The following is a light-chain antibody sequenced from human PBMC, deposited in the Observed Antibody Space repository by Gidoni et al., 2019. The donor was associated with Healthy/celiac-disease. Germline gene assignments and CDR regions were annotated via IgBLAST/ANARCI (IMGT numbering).Light chain of an antibody. CDR3: QQYGSSPMCS. CDR2: GAS. J-gene: IGKJ2*04. Sequence: EIVLTQSPGTLSLSPGERATLSCRASQSVSSSYLAWYQQKPGQAPRLLIYGASSGSGTDFTLTISRLEPEDFAVYYCQQYGSSPMCSFGQGTKLEIK. CDR1: QSVSSSY. V-gene: IGKV3-20*01.